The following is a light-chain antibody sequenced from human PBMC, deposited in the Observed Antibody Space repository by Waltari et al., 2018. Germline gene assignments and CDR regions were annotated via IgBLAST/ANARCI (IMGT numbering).Light chain of an antibody. Sequence: LTQSQGTLSLSPGERATLSCRASQNIGTDLGWYQQKPGQPPRLLRYAASRRATGVPDRFSGSGSGTDFSLTISRLEPEDFAVYYCQNHERLPATFGQGTRVEIK. J-gene: IGKJ1*01. CDR1: QNIGTD. CDR2: AAS. CDR3: QNHERLPAT. V-gene: IGKV3-20*01.